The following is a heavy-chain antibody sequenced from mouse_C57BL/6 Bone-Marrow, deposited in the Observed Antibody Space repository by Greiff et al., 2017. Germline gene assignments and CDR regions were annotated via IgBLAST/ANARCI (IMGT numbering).Heavy chain of an antibody. D-gene: IGHD1-1*01. Sequence: EVQLQQSGAELVRPGASVKLSCTASGFNIKDDYMHWVKQRPEQGLEWIGWIDPENGDTEYASKFQGKATITADTSSNTAYLQLSSLTSEDTAVYDCSTDYYGCSDRGYYAMDYWGQGTSVTVSS. CDR2: IDPENGDT. CDR3: STDYYGCSDRGYYAMDY. CDR1: GFNIKDDY. J-gene: IGHJ4*01. V-gene: IGHV14-4*01.